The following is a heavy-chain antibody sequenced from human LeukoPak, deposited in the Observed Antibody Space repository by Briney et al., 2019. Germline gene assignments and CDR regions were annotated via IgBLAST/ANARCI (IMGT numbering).Heavy chain of an antibody. V-gene: IGHV5-51*01. CDR3: ARQSGDYSYYYYMDV. CDR1: GYNFTTYW. CDR2: IYPGDSTT. Sequence: HGESLKISCKGSGYNFTTYWIGWVRQMPGKGLEWMGIIYPGDSTTRYSPSFRGQVTISADKSISTAYLQWSSLKASDTAMYYCARQSGDYSYYYYMDVWGKGTTVTISS. J-gene: IGHJ6*03. D-gene: IGHD2-21*02.